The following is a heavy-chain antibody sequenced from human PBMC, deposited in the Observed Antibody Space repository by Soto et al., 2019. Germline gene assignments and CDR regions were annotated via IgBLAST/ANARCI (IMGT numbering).Heavy chain of an antibody. CDR2: IDPSDSYT. CDR1: GYSFTSYW. J-gene: IGHJ6*02. Sequence: PGESLKISCQGSGYSFTSYWISWVRQMPGKGLEWMGRIDPSDSYTNYSPSFQGHVTISADKSISTAYLQWSSLKASDTAMYYCARPIAVAGTGFDYYYGMDVWGQGTTVTVSS. D-gene: IGHD6-19*01. CDR3: ARPIAVAGTGFDYYYGMDV. V-gene: IGHV5-10-1*01.